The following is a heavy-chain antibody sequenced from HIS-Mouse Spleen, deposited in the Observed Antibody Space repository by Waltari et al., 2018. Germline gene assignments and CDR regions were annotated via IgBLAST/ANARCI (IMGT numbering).Heavy chain of an antibody. CDR3: AREIPYSSSWYDWYFDL. D-gene: IGHD6-13*01. J-gene: IGHJ2*01. V-gene: IGHV4-39*07. Sequence: QLQLQESGPGLVKPSETLSLTCTVSGGSISSSSYYWGWIRQPPWKGLEWIGRSYYSGSNYYSTSLKSRVTISVDTSKNQFSLKLSSVTAADTAVYYCAREIPYSSSWYDWYFDLWGRGTLVTVSS. CDR1: GGSISSSSYY. CDR2: SYYSGSN.